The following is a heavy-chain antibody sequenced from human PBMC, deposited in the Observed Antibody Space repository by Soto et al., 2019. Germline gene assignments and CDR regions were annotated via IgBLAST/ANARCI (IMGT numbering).Heavy chain of an antibody. D-gene: IGHD5-18*01. CDR2: ISGSGGST. CDR1: GFTFSSYA. J-gene: IGHJ4*02. CDR3: AKGVQLWLRLYDY. Sequence: EVQLLESGGGLVQPGGSLRLSFAASGFTFSSYAMSWVRQAPGKGLEWVSAISGSGGSTYYADSVKGRFTISRDNSKNTLYLQMNSLRAEDTAVYYCAKGVQLWLRLYDYWGQGTLVTVSS. V-gene: IGHV3-23*01.